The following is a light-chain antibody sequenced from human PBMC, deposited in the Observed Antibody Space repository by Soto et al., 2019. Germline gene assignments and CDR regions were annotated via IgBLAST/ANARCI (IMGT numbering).Light chain of an antibody. CDR1: SSDVGSYNL. V-gene: IGLV2-23*01. J-gene: IGLJ1*01. CDR2: EGS. CDR3: CSYAGRYV. Sequence: QSVLTQPASVSGSPGQSITISCTGTSSDVGSYNLVSWYQQHPGKAPKLMIYEGSKRPSGVSNRFSGSKSGNTASLTISGLQAEVEADYYCCSYAGRYVFGTGTKVTVL.